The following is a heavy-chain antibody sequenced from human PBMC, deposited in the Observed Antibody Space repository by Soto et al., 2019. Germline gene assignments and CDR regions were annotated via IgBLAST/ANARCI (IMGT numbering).Heavy chain of an antibody. CDR1: GYSFTSYW. J-gene: IGHJ1*01. D-gene: IGHD2-21*01. CDR2: IYPGDSDT. Sequence: PGESLKISRKGSGYSFTSYWIGWVRQMPGKGLEWMGIIYPGDSDTRYSPSFQGQVTISADKSISTAYLQWSSLKASDTAMYYCARSPWPYCGGDCLTVPEYFQHWGQGTLVTVSS. CDR3: ARSPWPYCGGDCLTVPEYFQH. V-gene: IGHV5-51*01.